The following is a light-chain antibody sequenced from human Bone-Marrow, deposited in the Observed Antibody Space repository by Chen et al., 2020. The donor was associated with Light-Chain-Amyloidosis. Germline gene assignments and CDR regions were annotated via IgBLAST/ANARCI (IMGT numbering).Light chain of an antibody. CDR2: EVT. J-gene: IGLJ1*01. Sequence: QSALTQPASVSGSPRQSITISCTGTSSDVGGDNHVSWYQQHPDKAPKLMIYEVTNRPSWVPDRFSGSKSDNTASLTISGLQTEAEADYFCSSYTSTNTLVFGSGTRVTVL. V-gene: IGLV2-14*01. CDR3: SSYTSTNTLV. CDR1: SSDVGGDNH.